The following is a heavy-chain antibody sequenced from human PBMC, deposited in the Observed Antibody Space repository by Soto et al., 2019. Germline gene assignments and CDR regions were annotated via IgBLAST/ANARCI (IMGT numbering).Heavy chain of an antibody. V-gene: IGHV4-59*01. CDR3: ARDFSYDFWSGYLGAGWFDP. CDR2: IYYSGST. Sequence: SETLSLTCTVSGGSISSYYWSWIRQPPGKGLEWIGYIYYSGSTNYNPSLKSRVTISVDTSKNQFSLKLSSVTAADTAVYCCARDFSYDFWSGYLGAGWFDPWGQGTLVTVSS. CDR1: GGSISSYY. J-gene: IGHJ5*02. D-gene: IGHD3-3*01.